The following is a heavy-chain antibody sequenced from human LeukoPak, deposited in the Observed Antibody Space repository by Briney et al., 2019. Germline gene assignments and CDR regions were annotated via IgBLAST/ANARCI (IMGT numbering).Heavy chain of an antibody. CDR1: GFTFSTYG. J-gene: IGHJ4*02. V-gene: IGHV3-30*02. Sequence: GGSLRLSCAASGFTFSTYGMHWVRQAPGKGLEWVTFVRYDGRNTYYADSVKGRFTISRDNSKNTLYLQMNSLRAEDTAVYYCAQMGSSSGFDYWGQGTLVTVSS. CDR2: VRYDGRNT. CDR3: AQMGSSSGFDY. D-gene: IGHD6-13*01.